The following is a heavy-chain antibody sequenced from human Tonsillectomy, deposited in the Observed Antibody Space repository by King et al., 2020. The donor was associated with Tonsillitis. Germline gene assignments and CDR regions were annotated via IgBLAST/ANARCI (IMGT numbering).Heavy chain of an antibody. CDR3: ARTTTVVTMDDAFDI. D-gene: IGHD4-23*01. CDR1: GGTFSRYS. Sequence: QVQLVESGAEVKKPGSSVKVSCKASGGTFSRYSVSWVRQAPGHGLEWLGGIIPIFGTANYAQRFQGRVTITADESTSTAYMELSSLRSEDTAVYYCARTTTVVTMDDAFDIWGQGTMVTVSS. J-gene: IGHJ3*02. CDR2: IIPIFGTA. V-gene: IGHV1-69*01.